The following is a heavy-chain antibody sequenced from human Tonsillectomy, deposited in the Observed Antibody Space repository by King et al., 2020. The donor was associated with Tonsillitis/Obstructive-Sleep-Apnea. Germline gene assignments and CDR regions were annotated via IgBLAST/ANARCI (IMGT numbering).Heavy chain of an antibody. CDR3: TKEAGGYYDSWSCYYRLYYMDV. V-gene: IGHV3-49*04. CDR1: GFTFGDYT. J-gene: IGHJ6*03. CDR2: IRSEAFGGTT. D-gene: IGHD3-3*01. Sequence: VQLVESGGGLVQPGRSLRLSCTVSGFTFGDYTMNWVRQAPGKGLEWEGFIRSEAFGGTTEYAASLKGRFFISRDDSKSIAYLQLNSLKTEDTAVYFCTKEAGGYYDSWSCYYRLYYMDVWGKGTTVTVSS.